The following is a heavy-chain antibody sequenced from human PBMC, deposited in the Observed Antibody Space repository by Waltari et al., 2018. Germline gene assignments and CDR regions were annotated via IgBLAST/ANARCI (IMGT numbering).Heavy chain of an antibody. V-gene: IGHV3-74*01. CDR3: ATGDSHAFDM. Sequence: EVQLVESGGGLVQFGGSLRLSCAASGFTFRSSYMHWVRQTPGKGLVWVSRINGYGTSTTYADSVKGRFTTSRDNARNTLHLQMNSLRVEDTAVYYCATGDSHAFDMWGQGTLVIVSS. CDR2: INGYGTST. J-gene: IGHJ3*02. CDR1: GFTFRSSY. D-gene: IGHD4-17*01.